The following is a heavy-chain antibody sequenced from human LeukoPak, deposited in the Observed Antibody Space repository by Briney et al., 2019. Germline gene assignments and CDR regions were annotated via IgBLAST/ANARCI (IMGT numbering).Heavy chain of an antibody. CDR2: IKQDGSDK. CDR3: ARHSNKYDYDSSGHYRSFDY. D-gene: IGHD3-22*01. V-gene: IGHV3-7*01. CDR1: GFTFSFYW. Sequence: GGSLRLSCAASGFTFSFYWMSWVRQAPGKGLEWVANIKQDGSDKYYVDSVKGRFIISRDNSKNSLYLRMNSLRAEDTAFYFCARHSNKYDYDSSGHYRSFDYWGQGTLVSVSS. J-gene: IGHJ4*02.